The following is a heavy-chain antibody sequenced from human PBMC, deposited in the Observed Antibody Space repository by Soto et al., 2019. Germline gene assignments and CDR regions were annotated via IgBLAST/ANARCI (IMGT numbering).Heavy chain of an antibody. Sequence: QVQLQQWGAGLLKPSQTLSLTCTGYGGSFSAYHWSGIRQSPGKGLEWIGEVNHSGGTNYHPTLRSRPTISIDTSKNQFALQLTSVTVADAAVYFCARQSGAWYRFDFWGQGTLVSVSS. CDR2: VNHSGGT. CDR3: ARQSGAWYRFDF. CDR1: GGSFSAYH. J-gene: IGHJ4*02. D-gene: IGHD1-1*01. V-gene: IGHV4-34*01.